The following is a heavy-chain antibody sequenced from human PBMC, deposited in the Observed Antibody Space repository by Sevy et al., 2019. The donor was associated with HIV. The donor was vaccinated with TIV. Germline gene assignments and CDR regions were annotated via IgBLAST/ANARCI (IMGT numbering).Heavy chain of an antibody. CDR1: GYTLTELS. V-gene: IGHV1-24*01. J-gene: IGHJ5*02. Sequence: ASVKVSCKVSGYTLTELSMHWVRQAPGKGLEWMGGFDPEDGETAYAQKFQGRVTVTEDTSTDPAYMELSSLRSEDTAVYYCATNSRYFSGSTFYSAEGLFDPWGQGTLVTVSS. CDR2: FDPEDGET. CDR3: ATNSRYFSGSTFYSAEGLFDP. D-gene: IGHD2-15*01.